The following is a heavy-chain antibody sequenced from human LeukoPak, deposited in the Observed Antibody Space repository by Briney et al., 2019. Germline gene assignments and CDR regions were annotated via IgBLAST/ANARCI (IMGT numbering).Heavy chain of an antibody. D-gene: IGHD2-21*01. CDR2: IYYSGST. J-gene: IGHJ2*01. CDR1: GGSISSYY. CDR3: ARRDLFYWYFDL. V-gene: IGHV4-59*08. Sequence: SETPSLTCTVSGGSISSYYWSWIRQPPGKGLEWIGYIYYSGSTNYNPSLKSRVTISVDTSKNQFSLKLSSVTAADTAVYYCARRDLFYWYFDLWGRGTLVTVSS.